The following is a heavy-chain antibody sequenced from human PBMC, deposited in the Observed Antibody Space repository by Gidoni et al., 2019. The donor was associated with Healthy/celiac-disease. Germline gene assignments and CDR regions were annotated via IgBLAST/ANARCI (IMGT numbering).Heavy chain of an antibody. CDR2: INPRGGGK. V-gene: IGHV1-46*02. Sequence: QVQLVQSGAAVNKPGASVKVSCKASGYTFNNYYIHWVRPAPGQGLEWMGMINPRGGGKIYAQKFQGRVTMTRETSTSTVYMELSSLRSEDTAVYYCARISSSWLLDYWGQGTLVTVSS. J-gene: IGHJ4*02. CDR1: GYTFNNYY. CDR3: ARISSSWLLDY. D-gene: IGHD6-13*01.